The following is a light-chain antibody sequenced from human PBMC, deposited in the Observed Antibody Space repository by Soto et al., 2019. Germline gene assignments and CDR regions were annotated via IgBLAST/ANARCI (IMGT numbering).Light chain of an antibody. V-gene: IGKV3-11*01. CDR1: QSVSSY. J-gene: IGKJ4*01. Sequence: EIVLTQSPATLSLSPGERATLSCRASQSVSSYLAWYQQKPGQAPRLLIYDASNRATGIPARFSGSGSGTAFTLPISSLEPEDFAVYYCQQRSNWPRALTFGGGTKVEIK. CDR2: DAS. CDR3: QQRSNWPRALT.